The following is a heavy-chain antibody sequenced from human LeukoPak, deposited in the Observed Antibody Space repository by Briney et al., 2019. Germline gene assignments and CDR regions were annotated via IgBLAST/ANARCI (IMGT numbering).Heavy chain of an antibody. CDR3: ASEGNSSLGLDY. CDR2: IKQDGSEK. D-gene: IGHD6-13*01. V-gene: IGHV3-7*04. CDR1: GFTFSSYW. J-gene: IGHJ4*02. Sequence: GGSLRLSCAASGFTFSSYWMSWVRQAPGKGLEWVANIKQDGSEKYYVDPVKGRFTISRDNAKNSLYLQVNSLRAEDTAVYYCASEGNSSLGLDYWGQGTLVTVSS.